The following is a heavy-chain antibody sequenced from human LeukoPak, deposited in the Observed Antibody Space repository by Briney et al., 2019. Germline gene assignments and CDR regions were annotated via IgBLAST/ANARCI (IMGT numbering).Heavy chain of an antibody. CDR1: GGSISSGGYS. V-gene: IGHV4-30-2*01. CDR2: IYHSGST. D-gene: IGHD2/OR15-2a*01. CDR3: ARVGNSYGMGV. Sequence: SETLSLTCAVSGGSISSGGYSWRWIRQPPGKGLEWIGYIYHSGSTYYNPSLKSRVTISVDRSKNQFSLKLSSVTAADTAVYYCARVGNSYGMGVWGQGTTVTVSS. J-gene: IGHJ6*02.